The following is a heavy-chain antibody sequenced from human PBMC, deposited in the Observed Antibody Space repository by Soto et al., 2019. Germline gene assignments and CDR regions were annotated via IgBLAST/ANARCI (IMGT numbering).Heavy chain of an antibody. V-gene: IGHV4-59*12. D-gene: IGHD3-22*01. CDR1: GGSISSYY. CDR2: IYYSGST. Sequence: SETLSLTCTVSGGSISSYYWRWIRQPPGKELQYIGYIYYSGSTNYKPSLKSRVTISDDTSTNQFSLTLTSVTAADTAVYYCARDPSNSSGYKLYLDFWGQGTPVTVSS. CDR3: ARDPSNSSGYKLYLDF. J-gene: IGHJ4*02.